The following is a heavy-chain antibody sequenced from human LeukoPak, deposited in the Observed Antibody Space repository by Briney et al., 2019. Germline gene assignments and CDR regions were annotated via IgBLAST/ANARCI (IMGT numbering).Heavy chain of an antibody. CDR3: AREVYYSESSETPPGGRVFDY. D-gene: IGHD3-22*01. CDR2: IYNSGNT. V-gene: IGHV4-59*01. J-gene: IGHJ4*02. Sequence: PPETLSLTCTVSGGSIRTYYWNWIRKPPGKGLEWIGYIYNSGNTNYNPSLQSRATISIDRSKNQFSLKLSSVTAADTAVYYCAREVYYSESSETPPGGRVFDYWGQGTLVTVSS. CDR1: GGSIRTYY.